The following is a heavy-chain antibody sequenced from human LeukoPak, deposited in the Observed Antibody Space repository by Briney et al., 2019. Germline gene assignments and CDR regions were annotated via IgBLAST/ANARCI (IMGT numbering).Heavy chain of an antibody. Sequence: GGSLRLSCAASGFTFSSYGMPWVRQAPGKGLEWVAVISYDGSNKYYADSVKGRFTISRDNSKNTLYLQMNSLRAEDTAVYYCAKSAPVSGYDSSGYYYSGEYFQHWGQGTLVTVSS. CDR1: GFTFSSYG. CDR2: ISYDGSNK. J-gene: IGHJ1*01. CDR3: AKSAPVSGYDSSGYYYSGEYFQH. D-gene: IGHD3-22*01. V-gene: IGHV3-30*18.